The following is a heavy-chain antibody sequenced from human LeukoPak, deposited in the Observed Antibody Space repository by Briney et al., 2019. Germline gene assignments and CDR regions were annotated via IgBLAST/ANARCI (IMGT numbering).Heavy chain of an antibody. V-gene: IGHV4-39*07. D-gene: IGHD5-18*01. CDR3: ARDRGGYSYGDFDY. J-gene: IGHJ4*02. Sequence: TSETLSLTCTVSGGSISSSSYYWGWIRQPPGKGLEWIGSIYYSGSTYYNPSLKSRVTISVDTSKNQFSLKLSSVTAADTAVYYCARDRGGYSYGDFDYWGQGTLVTVSS. CDR2: IYYSGST. CDR1: GGSISSSSYY.